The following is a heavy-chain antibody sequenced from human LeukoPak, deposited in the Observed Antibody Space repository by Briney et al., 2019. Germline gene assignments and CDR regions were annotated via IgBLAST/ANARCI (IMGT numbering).Heavy chain of an antibody. D-gene: IGHD5-18*01. CDR2: ISPDGRAT. J-gene: IGHJ4*02. Sequence: PGGSLRLSCAASGFIFSYYSMHWVRQSPGKGLEYVSVISPDGRATYYTNSVKGRFTISRDNSKNTVYLQMDSLRDDDTAVYYCAREQLAGSTDYWGQGTLVTVSS. V-gene: IGHV3-64*01. CDR3: AREQLAGSTDY. CDR1: GFIFSYYS.